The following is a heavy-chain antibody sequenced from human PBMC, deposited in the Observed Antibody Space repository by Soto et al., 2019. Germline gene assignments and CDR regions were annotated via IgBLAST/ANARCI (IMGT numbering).Heavy chain of an antibody. J-gene: IGHJ4*02. D-gene: IGHD5-18*01. CDR3: ARSGVDTAMVTDY. CDR2: IYYSGST. Sequence: SETLSLTCTVSGGSISSYYWSWIRQPPGKGLEWIGYIYYSGSTNYNPSLKSRVTISVDTSKNQFSLKLSSVTAADTAVYYCARSGVDTAMVTDYWGQGTLVTVSS. CDR1: GGSISSYY. V-gene: IGHV4-59*08.